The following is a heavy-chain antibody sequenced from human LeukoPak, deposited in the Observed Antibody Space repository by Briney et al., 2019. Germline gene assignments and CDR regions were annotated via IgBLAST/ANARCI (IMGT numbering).Heavy chain of an antibody. CDR2: ISGSGGST. Sequence: GGSLRLSCAASEFTFSSYAMSWVRQAPGKGLEWVSAISGSGGSTYYADSVKGRFTISRDNSKNTLYLQMNSLRAEDTAVYYCAKDGRQLWSNDYWGQGTLVTVSS. CDR1: EFTFSSYA. CDR3: AKDGRQLWSNDY. J-gene: IGHJ4*02. V-gene: IGHV3-23*01. D-gene: IGHD5-18*01.